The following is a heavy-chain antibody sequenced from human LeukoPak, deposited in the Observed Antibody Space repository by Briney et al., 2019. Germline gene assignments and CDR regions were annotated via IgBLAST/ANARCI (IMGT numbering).Heavy chain of an antibody. CDR2: IYYSGST. J-gene: IGHJ3*02. D-gene: IGHD1-26*01. V-gene: IGHV4-59*08. Sequence: SETLSLTCTVSGGSISSYYWSWIRQPPGKGLEWIGYIYYSGSTYYNPSLKSRVTISVDTSKNQFSLKLSSVTAADTAVYYCARAVGPDAFDIWGQGTMVTVSS. CDR1: GGSISSYY. CDR3: ARAVGPDAFDI.